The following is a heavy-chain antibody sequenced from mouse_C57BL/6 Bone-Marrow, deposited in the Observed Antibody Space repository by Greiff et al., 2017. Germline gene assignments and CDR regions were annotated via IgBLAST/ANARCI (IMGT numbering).Heavy chain of an antibody. D-gene: IGHD2-5*01. V-gene: IGHV1-69*01. Sequence: QVQLQQPGAELVMPGASVKLSCKASGYTFTSYWMHWVKQRPGQGLEWIGEIDPSDSYTNYNQKFKGKSTLTVDKSSSTAYMQLSSLASEDSAVYYCARESIVRRMFAYWGQGTLVTVSA. CDR1: GYTFTSYW. CDR3: ARESIVRRMFAY. J-gene: IGHJ3*01. CDR2: IDPSDSYT.